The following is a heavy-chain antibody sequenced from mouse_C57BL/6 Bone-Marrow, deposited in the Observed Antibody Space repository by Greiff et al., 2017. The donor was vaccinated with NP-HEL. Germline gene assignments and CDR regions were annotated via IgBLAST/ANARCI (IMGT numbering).Heavy chain of an antibody. CDR1: GYTFTSYG. Sequence: QVQLKQSGAELARPGASVKLSCKASGYTFTSYGISWVKQRTGQGLEWIGEIYPRCGNTYYNEKFKGKATLTADKSSSTAYMGLRSLTSEDSAVYFCARESGWAWFAYWGQGTLVTVSA. CDR3: ARESGWAWFAY. J-gene: IGHJ3*01. D-gene: IGHD1-2*01. V-gene: IGHV1-81*01. CDR2: IYPRCGNT.